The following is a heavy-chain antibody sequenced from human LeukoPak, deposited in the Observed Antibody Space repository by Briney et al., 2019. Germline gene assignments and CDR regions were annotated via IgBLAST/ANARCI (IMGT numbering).Heavy chain of an antibody. V-gene: IGHV3-7*01. CDR3: ARVYTGGGNSGDFDY. Sequence: PGGSLRLSCAASGFTSSRYWMSWVRQAPGKGLEWVANIKQDGSEKYYVDSVKGRFTISRDNAKNSLFLQMNSLRAEDTAVYYCARVYTGGGNSGDFDYWGQGTLVTVSS. D-gene: IGHD4-23*01. CDR2: IKQDGSEK. CDR1: GFTSSRYW. J-gene: IGHJ4*02.